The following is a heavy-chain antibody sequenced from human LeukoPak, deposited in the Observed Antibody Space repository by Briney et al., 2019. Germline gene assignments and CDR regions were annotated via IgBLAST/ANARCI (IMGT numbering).Heavy chain of an antibody. J-gene: IGHJ6*02. V-gene: IGHV1-18*01. CDR1: GYTFTSYG. D-gene: IGHD5-18*01. CDR3: ARSLNWIQLWLPDYYYYYGMDV. CDR2: ISAYNGNT. Sequence: ASVKVSCKSSGYTFTSYGIIWVRQAPGQGLEWMGWISAYNGNTNYAQKLQGRVTMTTDTSTSTAYMELRSLRSDDTAVYYCARSLNWIQLWLPDYYYYYGMDVWGQGTTVTVSS.